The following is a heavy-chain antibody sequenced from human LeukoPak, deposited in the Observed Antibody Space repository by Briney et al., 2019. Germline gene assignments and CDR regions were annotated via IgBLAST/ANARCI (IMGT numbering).Heavy chain of an antibody. CDR1: GGTFSSYA. Sequence: SVKLSCNASGGTFSSYAISWVRQAPGQGLEWMGGFIPIFGTATYAQNFQSRVTIISDESTNTAYILLSSLRSEEKAVYYCARVYFGPDYYDSSGYPRYYYYGMDVWGQGTTVTVSS. V-gene: IGHV1-69*13. D-gene: IGHD3-22*01. CDR3: ARVYFGPDYYDSSGYPRYYYYGMDV. CDR2: FIPIFGTA. J-gene: IGHJ6*02.